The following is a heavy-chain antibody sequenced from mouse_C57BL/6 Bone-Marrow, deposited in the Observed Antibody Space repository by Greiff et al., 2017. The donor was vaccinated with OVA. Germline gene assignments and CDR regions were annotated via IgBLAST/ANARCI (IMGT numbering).Heavy chain of an antibody. D-gene: IGHD4-1*01. CDR2: ISDGGSYT. CDR3: ARDKDWDEFAY. V-gene: IGHV5-4*01. J-gene: IGHJ3*01. CDR1: GFTFSSYA. Sequence: EVQLVESGGGLVKPGGSLKLSCAASGFTFSSYAMSWVRQTPEKRLEWVATISDGGSYTYYPDTVKGRFTISRDNAKNNLYLQMSHLKSEDTAMYYCARDKDWDEFAYWGQGTLVTVSA.